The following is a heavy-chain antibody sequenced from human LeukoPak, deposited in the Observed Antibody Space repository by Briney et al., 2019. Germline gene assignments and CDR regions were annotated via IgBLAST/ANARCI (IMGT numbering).Heavy chain of an antibody. D-gene: IGHD3-3*01. V-gene: IGHV4-61*02. J-gene: IGHJ4*02. CDR1: GGSISSGSYY. CDR3: ARDLGFLEW. Sequence: PSQTLSLTXTVSGGSISSGSYYWSWIRQPAGKGLEWIGRIYTSGSTNYNPSLKSRVTISVDTSKNQFSLKLSSVTAADTAVYYCARDLGFLEWWGQGTLVTVSS. CDR2: IYTSGST.